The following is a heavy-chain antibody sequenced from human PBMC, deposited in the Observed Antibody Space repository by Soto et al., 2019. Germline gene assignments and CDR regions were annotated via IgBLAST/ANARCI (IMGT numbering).Heavy chain of an antibody. CDR3: ARVYYDILTGYYSDYYSYYMDV. Sequence: ASVKVSCKASGYTFTSYDINWVRQATGQGLEWMGWMNPNSGNTGYAQKLQGRDNMTRNTSISTAYMELSSLRSEDTAVYYCARVYYDILTGYYSDYYSYYMDVWGKGTTVTVSS. CDR2: MNPNSGNT. V-gene: IGHV1-8*01. D-gene: IGHD3-9*01. J-gene: IGHJ6*03. CDR1: GYTFTSYD.